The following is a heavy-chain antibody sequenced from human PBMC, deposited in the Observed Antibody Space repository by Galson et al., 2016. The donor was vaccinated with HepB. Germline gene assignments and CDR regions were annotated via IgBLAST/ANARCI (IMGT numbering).Heavy chain of an antibody. CDR2: ISSSSTYI. CDR1: GFTFTTYS. D-gene: IGHD3-9*01. V-gene: IGHV3-21*01. CDR3: ASIHFDWSFHDY. Sequence: SLRLSCAASGFTFTTYSMNWVRQAPGKGLGWVSYISSSSTYIYYADSVKGRFTISRDNSKNSLYLQMNSLRAEDTAVYYCASIHFDWSFHDYWGQGTLVTVSS. J-gene: IGHJ4*02.